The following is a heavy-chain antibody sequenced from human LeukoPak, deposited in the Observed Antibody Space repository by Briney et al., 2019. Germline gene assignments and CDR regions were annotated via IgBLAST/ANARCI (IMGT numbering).Heavy chain of an antibody. V-gene: IGHV3-11*01. Sequence: GGSLRLSCAASGFTFSDYYMPWIRQAPGKGLEWISYISTTSRTIYYAESVKGRFTISRDNAKMSVDLQMNSLSGEDTATYYCARGALLTRDSGYPVFAYWGQGTQVTVSS. D-gene: IGHD5-12*01. CDR1: GFTFSDYY. CDR3: ARGALLTRDSGYPVFAY. J-gene: IGHJ4*02. CDR2: ISTTSRTI.